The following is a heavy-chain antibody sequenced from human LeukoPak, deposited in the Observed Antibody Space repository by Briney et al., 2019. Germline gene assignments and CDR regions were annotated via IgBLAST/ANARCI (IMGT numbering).Heavy chain of an antibody. D-gene: IGHD3-16*02. J-gene: IGHJ6*03. CDR1: GGSFSGYY. Sequence: SETLSLTCAVYGGSFSGYYWSWIRQPPGKGLEWIGEINHSGSTNYNPSLKSRVTISVDTSKNQFSLKLSSVTAADTAVYYCARGWYDYVWGSYRLPGYYYYYYMDVXGKGTTVTVSS. CDR2: INHSGST. CDR3: ARGWYDYVWGSYRLPGYYYYYYMDV. V-gene: IGHV4-34*01.